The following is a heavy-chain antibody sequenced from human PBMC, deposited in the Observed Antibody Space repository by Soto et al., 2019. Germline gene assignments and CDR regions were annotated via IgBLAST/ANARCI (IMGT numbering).Heavy chain of an antibody. CDR3: AKAPVVRIVVVPANYYMDV. D-gene: IGHD2-2*01. V-gene: IGHV3-23*01. J-gene: IGHJ6*03. Sequence: GGSLRLSCAASGFTFSSYAMSWVRQAPGKGLEWVSAISGSGGSTYYADSVKGRFTISRDNSKNTLYLQMNSLRAEDTAVYYCAKAPVVRIVVVPANYYMDVWGKGTTVTVSS. CDR1: GFTFSSYA. CDR2: ISGSGGST.